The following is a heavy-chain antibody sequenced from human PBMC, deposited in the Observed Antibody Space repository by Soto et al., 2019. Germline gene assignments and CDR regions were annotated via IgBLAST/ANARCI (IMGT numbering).Heavy chain of an antibody. Sequence: XETLSLTCTVSGCSISPYFWSWIRQPPGKGLEYIGYIYYTGGADYIPSLKSRVTFSVDTSKNQISLKLSSLTAADTAVYYCARSGLTFRGVVWGQGPLVTVSS. CDR2: IYYTGGA. CDR3: ARSGLTFRGVV. J-gene: IGHJ1*01. D-gene: IGHD3-10*01. CDR1: GCSISPYF. V-gene: IGHV4-59*01.